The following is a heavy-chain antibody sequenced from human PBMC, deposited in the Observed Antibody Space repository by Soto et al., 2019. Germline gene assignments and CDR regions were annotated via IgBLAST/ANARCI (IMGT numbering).Heavy chain of an antibody. Sequence: ASVKVSCKASGYTFTDSAIHWVRQAPGQSLELLGWIAPGNGNTKYSPKFQGRVTITRDTSATTAYMELSSLRSEDTAVYYCAKGSRMWTPDYWGQGTLVTVSS. D-gene: IGHD2-21*01. CDR2: IAPGNGNT. CDR3: AKGSRMWTPDY. CDR1: GYTFTDSA. V-gene: IGHV1-3*01. J-gene: IGHJ4*02.